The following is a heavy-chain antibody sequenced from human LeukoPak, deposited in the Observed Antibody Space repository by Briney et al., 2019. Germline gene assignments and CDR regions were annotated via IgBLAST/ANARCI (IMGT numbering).Heavy chain of an antibody. CDR3: ARGQEGYSYGYDFDY. CDR2: INHSGST. Sequence: SETLSLTCAVYGGSFSGYYWSWIRQPPGKGLEWIGEINHSGSTNYNPSLKSRVTISVDTSKNQFSLRLSSMTAADTAVYYCARGQEGYSYGYDFDYWGQGTLVTVSS. J-gene: IGHJ4*02. D-gene: IGHD5-18*01. V-gene: IGHV4-34*01. CDR1: GGSFSGYY.